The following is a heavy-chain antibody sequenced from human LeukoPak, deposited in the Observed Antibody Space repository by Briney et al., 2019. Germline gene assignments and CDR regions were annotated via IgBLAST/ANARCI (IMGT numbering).Heavy chain of an antibody. Sequence: GGSLRLSCAASGFTFSSYAMSWVRQAPGKGLEWVSAISGSGGSTYYADSVKGRFTISRDNSKNTLSLQMNSLRVEDTAIYYCAKNVVVKRYFDYWGQGTLITVSS. CDR2: ISGSGGST. D-gene: IGHD2-15*01. CDR1: GFTFSSYA. V-gene: IGHV3-23*01. CDR3: AKNVVVKRYFDY. J-gene: IGHJ4*02.